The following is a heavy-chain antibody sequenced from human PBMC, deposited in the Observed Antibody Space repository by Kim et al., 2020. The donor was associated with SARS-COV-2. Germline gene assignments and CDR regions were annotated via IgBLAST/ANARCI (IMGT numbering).Heavy chain of an antibody. CDR3: AKREGYHGSGYMDV. D-gene: IGHD3-10*01. CDR2: ISNSGSST. J-gene: IGHJ6*02. CDR1: GFTFSIYG. V-gene: IGHV3-23*01. Sequence: RLSCAASGFTFSIYGMNWVRQVPGKGLEWVSAISNSGSSTFDADSVKGRFTISRDNSKNMLYLQMNSLRAEDTAVYYCAKREGYHGSGYMDVWGQGTTVIVSS.